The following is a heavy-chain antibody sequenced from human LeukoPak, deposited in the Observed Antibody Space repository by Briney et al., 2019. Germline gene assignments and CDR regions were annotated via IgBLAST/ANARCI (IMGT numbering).Heavy chain of an antibody. J-gene: IGHJ4*02. D-gene: IGHD1-14*01. Sequence: GESLKISCKGSGYTFTNFWVGWVRQMPGKGLEWMGIIYPGDSETRYSPSFQGQVTISADKSISTAYLQWNSLKASDTAMYYCARPYHPGDWGQGTLVTVSS. V-gene: IGHV5-51*01. CDR2: IYPGDSET. CDR3: ARPYHPGD. CDR1: GYTFTNFW.